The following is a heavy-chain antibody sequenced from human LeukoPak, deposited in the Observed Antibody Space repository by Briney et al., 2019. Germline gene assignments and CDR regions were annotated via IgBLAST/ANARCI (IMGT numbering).Heavy chain of an antibody. CDR2: INSDGSST. D-gene: IGHD2/OR15-2a*01. J-gene: IGHJ6*03. V-gene: IGHV3-74*01. CDR3: ARDQRAPNRSDLRSPGSIYYYYYMDV. CDR1: GFTFSSYW. Sequence: GGSLRLSCAASGFTFSSYWMHWVRHAPGKGLVWVSRINSDGSSTGYADSVKGRFTISRDNAKNTLYLQMNSLRAEDTAVYYCARDQRAPNRSDLRSPGSIYYYYYMDVWGKGTTVTVSS.